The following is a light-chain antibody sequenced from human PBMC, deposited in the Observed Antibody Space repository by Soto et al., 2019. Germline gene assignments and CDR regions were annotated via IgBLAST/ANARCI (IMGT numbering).Light chain of an antibody. CDR1: SSNIENNY. J-gene: IGLJ1*01. CDR3: GTWDSSLSVGV. CDR2: DND. V-gene: IGLV1-51*01. Sequence: QSVLTQPPSISATPGQKVTISCSGSSSNIENNYVSWYQQVPGTAPKLLIYDNDRRPSGIPDRFSGSKSGTSATLGITRLQTGDEADYYCGTWDSSLSVGVFGTGTKVTVL.